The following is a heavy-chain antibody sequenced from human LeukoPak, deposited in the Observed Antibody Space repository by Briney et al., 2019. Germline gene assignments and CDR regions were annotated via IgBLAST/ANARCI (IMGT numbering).Heavy chain of an antibody. J-gene: IGHJ4*02. CDR3: ARGYSSSWYNNYYFDY. CDR1: GYTFTSYY. V-gene: IGHV1-46*01. Sequence: ASVKVSCKASGYTFTSYYMHWVRQAPGQGLEWMGIINPSGGSTSYAQKFQGRVTMTRDMSTSTVYMELSSLRYEDTAVYYCARGYSSSWYNNYYFDYWGQGILVTISS. D-gene: IGHD6-13*01. CDR2: INPSGGST.